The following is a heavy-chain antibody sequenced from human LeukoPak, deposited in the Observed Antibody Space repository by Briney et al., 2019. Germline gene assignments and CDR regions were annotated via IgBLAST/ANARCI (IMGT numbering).Heavy chain of an antibody. D-gene: IGHD4-17*01. J-gene: IGHJ3*02. Sequence: ASVKVSCKASGYTFTGYYMHWVRQAPGQGLEWMGWINPNSGGTNYAQKFQGRVTMTRDTSISTAHMELSRLRSDDTAVYYCARDLSYGDYVFRPDAFDIWGQGTMVTVSS. CDR2: INPNSGGT. CDR1: GYTFTGYY. V-gene: IGHV1-2*02. CDR3: ARDLSYGDYVFRPDAFDI.